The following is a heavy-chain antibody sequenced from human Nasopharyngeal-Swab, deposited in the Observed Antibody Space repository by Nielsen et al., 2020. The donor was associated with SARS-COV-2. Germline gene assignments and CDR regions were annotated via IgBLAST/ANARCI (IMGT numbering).Heavy chain of an antibody. CDR1: GGSISSGGYS. J-gene: IGHJ4*02. V-gene: IGHV4-30-2*03. Sequence: SETLSLTCAVSGGSISSGGYSWSWIRQPPGKGLEWIGNIYYNGNTYQNPSLKSRLTISVDKSKNQFSLQLSSVTAADTAVYYCVRSSSWYYFDYWAQGTQVTVS. D-gene: IGHD6-13*01. CDR3: VRSSSWYYFDY. CDR2: IYYNGNT.